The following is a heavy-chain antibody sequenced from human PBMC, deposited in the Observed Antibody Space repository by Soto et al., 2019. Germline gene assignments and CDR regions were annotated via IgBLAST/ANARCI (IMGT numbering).Heavy chain of an antibody. CDR1: GFTFSDDY. CDR2: ISRNSGII. CDR3: AKDSAPHYYYMDV. J-gene: IGHJ6*03. V-gene: IGHV3-9*01. Sequence: PGGSLRLSCEASGFTFSDDYMNWIRQAPGKGLEWVSYISRNSGIIGYADSVEGRFTISRDNAKNSLYLQMNSLRSEDTALYYCAKDSAPHYYYMDVWGKGTTVTVSS.